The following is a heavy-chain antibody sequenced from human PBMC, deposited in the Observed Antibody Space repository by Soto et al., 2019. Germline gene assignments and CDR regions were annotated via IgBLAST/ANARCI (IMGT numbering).Heavy chain of an antibody. Sequence: EVQLLESGGGLVQPGESLRLSCVASGFTFSSYAMSWVRQAPGKGLEWVSTISGSGGDTFSADAEKGRFTISRNNSKNTLYLPMNSVRAEDTDLYYCGKGCYTNSWYVGSWGQGTLVTVSS. J-gene: IGHJ5*01. V-gene: IGHV3-23*01. D-gene: IGHD6-13*01. CDR2: ISGSGGDT. CDR3: GKGCYTNSWYVGS. CDR1: GFTFSSYA.